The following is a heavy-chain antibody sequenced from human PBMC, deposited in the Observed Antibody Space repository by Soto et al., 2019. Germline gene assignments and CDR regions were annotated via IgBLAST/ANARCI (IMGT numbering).Heavy chain of an antibody. CDR3: AKQRAGYGSGSDTFYFDF. J-gene: IGHJ4*02. Sequence: GGSLRLSCSTSGFTFSTYAMNWVRQAPGKGLEWASALSGSGGTTYHADSVRGRFTISRDNSKNTLFLQMSSLRAEDTALYYCAKQRAGYGSGSDTFYFDFWGQGTLVTVSS. CDR2: LSGSGGTT. CDR1: GFTFSTYA. V-gene: IGHV3-23*01. D-gene: IGHD3-10*01.